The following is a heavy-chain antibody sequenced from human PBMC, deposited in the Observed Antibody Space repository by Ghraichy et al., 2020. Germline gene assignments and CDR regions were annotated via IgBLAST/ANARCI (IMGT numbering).Heavy chain of an antibody. CDR3: ARGGTYYPLGVYY. D-gene: IGHD1-26*01. CDR1: GYTFTDNY. J-gene: IGHJ4*02. V-gene: IGHV1-2*06. CDR2: INPNSGGT. Sequence: ASVKVSCKTSGYTFTDNYMHWVRQAPGQGLEWLGRINPNSGGTNSAQNFQGRVTMTRDTSITTAYMELSSLTSDDTALYYCARGGTYYPLGVYYWGQGTLVTVSS.